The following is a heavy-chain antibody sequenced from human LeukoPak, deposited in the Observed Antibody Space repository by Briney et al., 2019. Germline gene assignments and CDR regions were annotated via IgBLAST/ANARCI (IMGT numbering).Heavy chain of an antibody. CDR3: ARRAGYSSSWYYFDY. CDR2: IYPGDSDT. D-gene: IGHD6-13*01. J-gene: IGHJ4*02. V-gene: IGHV5-51*01. Sequence: GESLKISCKGSGYSFTSHWTAWVRQMPGKGLEWMGIIYPGDSDTRYSPSFQGQVTISADKSISTAYVQWSSLKASDTAMYYCARRAGYSSSWYYFDYWGQGTLVTVSS. CDR1: GYSFTSHW.